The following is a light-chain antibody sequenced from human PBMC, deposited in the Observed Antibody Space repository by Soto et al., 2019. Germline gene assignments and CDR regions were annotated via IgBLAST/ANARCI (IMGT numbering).Light chain of an antibody. CDR3: SSYTTISTLEV. V-gene: IGLV2-14*01. J-gene: IGLJ3*02. CDR1: SSDVGGYNY. Sequence: QSVLTQPASVSGSPGQSITISCTGTSSDVGGYNYVSWYQQHPGKAPKLMIYEVSNRPSGVSNRFSGSKSGNTASLTISGLQAEDEADYYGSSYTTISTLEVFGGGTKVTVL. CDR2: EVS.